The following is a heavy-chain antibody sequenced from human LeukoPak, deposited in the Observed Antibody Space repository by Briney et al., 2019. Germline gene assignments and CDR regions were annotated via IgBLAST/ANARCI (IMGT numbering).Heavy chain of an antibody. CDR3: ARVFRQLANWFDP. CDR2: INPNSGGT. CDR1: GYTFTGYY. J-gene: IGHJ5*02. D-gene: IGHD5-18*01. Sequence: ASVKVSCKASGYTFTGYYIHWVRQAPGQGLEWMGWINPNSGGTNYAQRFQGRVTMTRDTSISTAYMELSRLRSDDTAVYYCARVFRQLANWFDPWGQGTLVAVSS. V-gene: IGHV1-2*02.